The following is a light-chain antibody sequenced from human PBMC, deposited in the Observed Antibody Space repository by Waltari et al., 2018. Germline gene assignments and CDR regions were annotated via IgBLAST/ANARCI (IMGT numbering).Light chain of an antibody. Sequence: DIQMTQSPSSLSASVGDRVTITCRAGQNINRYLNWYQQKPGKTPKLLIYAASTLQSGVPSRFSGSGSGTDFTLTISSLQPEDFATYYCQQSHINPITFGQGTKLEIK. J-gene: IGKJ2*01. CDR1: QNINRY. CDR3: QQSHINPIT. CDR2: AAS. V-gene: IGKV1-39*01.